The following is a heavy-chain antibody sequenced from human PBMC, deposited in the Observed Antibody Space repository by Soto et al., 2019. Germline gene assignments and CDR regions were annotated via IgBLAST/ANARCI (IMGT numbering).Heavy chain of an antibody. CDR3: SIDHRGFCRGGSCYSDYYGMDV. CDR2: INYSGST. CDR1: GGSISSGGYY. D-gene: IGHD2-15*01. V-gene: IGHV4-31*03. J-gene: IGHJ6*02. Sequence: QVQLQESGPGLVKPSQTLSLTCTVSGGSISSGGYYWSWIRQHPGKGLEWIGYINYSGSTYYNPSRKSRVTISVDTSKNQFSRKLSSVTAADTAGDYCSIDHRGFCRGGSCYSDYYGMDVWGQGTTVTVSS.